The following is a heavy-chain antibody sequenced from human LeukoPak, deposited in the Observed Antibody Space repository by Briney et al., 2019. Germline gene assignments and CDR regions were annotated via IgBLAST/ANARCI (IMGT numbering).Heavy chain of an antibody. CDR2: INPNSGGT. J-gene: IGHJ4*02. CDR1: GYTFTGYY. D-gene: IGHD3-22*01. Sequence: RASVKVSCKASGYTFTGYYMHWVRQAPGQGLEWMGWINPNSGGTNYAQKLQGRVTMTTDTSTSTAYMELRSLRSDDTAVYYCARDYYDSSGYYPPTVYWGQGTLVTVSS. CDR3: ARDYYDSSGYYPPTVY. V-gene: IGHV1-2*02.